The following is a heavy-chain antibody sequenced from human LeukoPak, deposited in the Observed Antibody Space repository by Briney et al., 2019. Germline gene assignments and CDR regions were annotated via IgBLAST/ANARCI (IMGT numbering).Heavy chain of an antibody. CDR2: INHSGST. Sequence: SETLSLTCAVYGGSFSGYYWSWIRQPPGKGLEWIGEINHSGSTNYNPSLKSRVTISVDTSKNQFSLKLSSVTAADTAMYYCARVYYGSGSYAFDIWGQGTMVTVSS. CDR1: GGSFSGYY. V-gene: IGHV4-34*01. D-gene: IGHD3-10*01. CDR3: ARVYYGSGSYAFDI. J-gene: IGHJ3*02.